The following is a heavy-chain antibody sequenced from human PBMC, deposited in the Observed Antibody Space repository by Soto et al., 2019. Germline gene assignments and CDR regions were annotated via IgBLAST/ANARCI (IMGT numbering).Heavy chain of an antibody. J-gene: IGHJ4*02. CDR3: ARLDDYGDYLIDF. Sequence: ASVKVSCKASGYTFSNHGISWTRQAPGQGLEWMGWISPDNGDTNYAQKFQGRVSMTTDTSTSTVYMELSSLRSEDTAVYYCARLDDYGDYLIDFWGQGSLVTGSS. CDR2: ISPDNGDT. CDR1: GYTFSNHG. D-gene: IGHD4-17*01. V-gene: IGHV1-18*01.